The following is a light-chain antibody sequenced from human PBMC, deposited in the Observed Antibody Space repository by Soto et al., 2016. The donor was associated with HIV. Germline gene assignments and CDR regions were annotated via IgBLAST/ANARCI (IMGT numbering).Light chain of an antibody. J-gene: IGKJ2*01. CDR1: QGISSY. CDR2: ATS. Sequence: DVQLTQSPSFLSASVGDRVTITCRASQGISSYLAWYQQKPGRAPKLLIYATSTLQSGVPSRFSGSGSGTEFTLTISTLQPEDFATYYCLQHNSYPYTFGQGPSWRSN. CDR3: LQHNSYPYT. V-gene: IGKV1-9*01.